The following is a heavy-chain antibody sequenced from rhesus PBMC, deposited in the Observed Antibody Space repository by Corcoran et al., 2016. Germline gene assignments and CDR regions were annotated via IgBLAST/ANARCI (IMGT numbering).Heavy chain of an antibody. J-gene: IGHJ6*01. V-gene: IGHV4-106*01. Sequence: QVQLQESGPGLVKPSETLSLTCAVSGGSISDDYYWSWIRQPPGKGLEWIGYIYGSGGGTNYNPSLKNRVTISRDTSKNQFSLKLSSVTAADTAVYYCARDGWGDYYFVEGYGLDSWGQGVVVTVSS. CDR2: IYGSGGGT. D-gene: IGHD3-34*01. CDR3: ARDGWGDYYFVEGYGLDS. CDR1: GGSISDDYY.